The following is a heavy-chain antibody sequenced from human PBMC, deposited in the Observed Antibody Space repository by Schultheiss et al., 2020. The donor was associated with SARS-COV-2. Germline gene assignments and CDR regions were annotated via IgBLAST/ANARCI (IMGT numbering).Heavy chain of an antibody. Sequence: ETLSLTCTVSGGSISSYYWSWIRQPPGKGLEWIGYIYYSGSTNYNPSLKSRVTISVDKSKNQFSLKLSSVTAADTAVYYCARDLGDGYYYDSSGYTNWGQGTLVTVSS. V-gene: IGHV4-59*12. CDR1: GGSISSYY. D-gene: IGHD3-22*01. CDR3: ARDLGDGYYYDSSGYTN. CDR2: IYYSGST. J-gene: IGHJ4*02.